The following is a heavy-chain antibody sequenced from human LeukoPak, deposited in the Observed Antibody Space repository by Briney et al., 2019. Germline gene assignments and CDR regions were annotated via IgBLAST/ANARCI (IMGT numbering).Heavy chain of an antibody. CDR3: AREYCSSTSCSGNWFDP. D-gene: IGHD2-2*01. V-gene: IGHV1-2*02. Sequence: GASVKVSCKASGYTFTSYGISWVRQAPGQGLEWMGRINPNSGGTNYAQKFQGRVTMTRDTSISTAYMELSRLRSDDTAVYYCAREYCSSTSCSGNWFDPWGQGTLVTVSS. J-gene: IGHJ5*02. CDR1: GYTFTSYG. CDR2: INPNSGGT.